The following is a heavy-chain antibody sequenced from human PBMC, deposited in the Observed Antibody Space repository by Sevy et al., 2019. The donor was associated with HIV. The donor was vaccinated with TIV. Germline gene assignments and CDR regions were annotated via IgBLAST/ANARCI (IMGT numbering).Heavy chain of an antibody. V-gene: IGHV1-69*13. CDR3: ARTPILVIPGATDLYFDN. CDR1: GGTFSNYA. D-gene: IGHD2-2*01. J-gene: IGHJ4*02. Sequence: ALVKVSFKASGGTFSNYALSWARQAPGQGLEWMGGIIPIFGTTNFAQTFQGRVTITADEFTSTAYMELSSLRSADTAVYYCARTPILVIPGATDLYFDNWGQGTLVTVSS. CDR2: IIPIFGTT.